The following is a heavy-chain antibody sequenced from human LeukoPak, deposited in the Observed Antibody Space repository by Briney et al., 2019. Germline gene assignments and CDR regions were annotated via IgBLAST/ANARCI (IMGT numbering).Heavy chain of an antibody. J-gene: IGHJ4*02. Sequence: GGSLRLSCSASGFTFSSYAMHWVRQAPGKGLKYVSAISSNGGSTYYADSVKGRFTISRDNSKNTLYLQMSSLRAEDTAVYYCVGANYYDSSGYSGDYWGQGTLVTVSS. V-gene: IGHV3-64D*06. CDR1: GFTFSSYA. D-gene: IGHD3-22*01. CDR2: ISSNGGST. CDR3: VGANYYDSSGYSGDY.